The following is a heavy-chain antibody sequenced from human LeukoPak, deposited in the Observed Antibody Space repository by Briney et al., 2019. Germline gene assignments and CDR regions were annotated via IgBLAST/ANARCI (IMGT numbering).Heavy chain of an antibody. D-gene: IGHD3-10*01. Sequence: PGGSLRLSCAASGFTFSNYAMSWVRQAPGKGLEWVSAIIGSSTNTYFADSVKGRFTISRDNSKNTVYLQMSSLRAEDTAIYYCAKRGSGSSGLYYFDYWGQGTLVSVFS. CDR1: GFTFSNYA. CDR2: IIGSSTNT. V-gene: IGHV3-23*01. CDR3: AKRGSGSSGLYYFDY. J-gene: IGHJ4*02.